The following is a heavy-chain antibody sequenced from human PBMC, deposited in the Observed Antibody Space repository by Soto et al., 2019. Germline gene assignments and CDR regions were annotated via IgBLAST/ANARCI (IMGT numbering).Heavy chain of an antibody. Sequence: QVRLEESGPGLVKPSQTLSLICTVSGGSINNGNYFWNWIRHHPENGLEWIGYIYYSGSTRYNPSLNNPATMSIDTSKNQFSLRLNSVTAADPAVYFFASDGDSGRSRGGMDVWGRGTTVMVSS. CDR2: IYYSGST. V-gene: IGHV4-31*01. CDR3: ASDGDSGRSRGGMDV. D-gene: IGHD2-15*01. CDR1: GGSINNGNYF. J-gene: IGHJ6*02.